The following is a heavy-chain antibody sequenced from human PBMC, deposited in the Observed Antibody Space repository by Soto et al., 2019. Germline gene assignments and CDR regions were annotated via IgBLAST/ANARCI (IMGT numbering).Heavy chain of an antibody. V-gene: IGHV3-30-3*01. CDR3: ARDLARYYGSGSYYYYGMDV. CDR1: GFTFSSYA. CDR2: ISYDGSNK. Sequence: GGSLRLSCAASGFTFSSYAMHWVRQAPGKGLEWVAVISYDGSNKYYADSVKGRFTISRDNSKNTLYLQMNSLRAEDTAVYYCARDLARYYGSGSYYYYGMDVWGQGTTVTVSS. D-gene: IGHD3-10*01. J-gene: IGHJ6*02.